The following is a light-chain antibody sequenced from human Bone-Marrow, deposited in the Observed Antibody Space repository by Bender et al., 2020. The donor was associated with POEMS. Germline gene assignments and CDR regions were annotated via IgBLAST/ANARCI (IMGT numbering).Light chain of an antibody. V-gene: IGLV2-11*01. Sequence: QSALNQPRSVSGSPGQSVTISCTGTSSNVGGYNYVSWYQQHPGRAPKLMTYDVSTRPSGVPDRFFGSKSGNTASLTISGLQAEDEADYYCCSYAGDSWVFGGGTTLTVL. J-gene: IGLJ3*02. CDR2: DVS. CDR3: CSYAGDSWV. CDR1: SSNVGGYNY.